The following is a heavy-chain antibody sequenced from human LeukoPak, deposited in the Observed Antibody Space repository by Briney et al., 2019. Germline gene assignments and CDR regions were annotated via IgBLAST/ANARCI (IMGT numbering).Heavy chain of an antibody. CDR1: GFTLSSYW. CDR3: ARAKFGDFDY. V-gene: IGHV3-7*05. Sequence: GGSLRPSCAAYGFTLSSYWMSWVRQAPGKGLEWVANINKGGGEKNYVDSVEGRFTISRDNSNNSLYLQMNILRAEDTAVYYCARAKFGDFDYWGQGTLVTVSS. CDR2: INKGGGEK. D-gene: IGHD3-16*01. J-gene: IGHJ4*02.